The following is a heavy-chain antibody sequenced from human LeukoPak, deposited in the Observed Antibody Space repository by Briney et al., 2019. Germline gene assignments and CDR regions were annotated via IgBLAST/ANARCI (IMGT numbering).Heavy chain of an antibody. CDR1: GYSFTSYW. V-gene: IGHV5-51*01. D-gene: IGHD2-21*02. CDR3: ARVECGGDCFSDAFDI. CDR2: IYPDDSDT. Sequence: GESLKISCKGSGYSFTSYWIGWVRQMPGKGLEWMAIIYPDDSDTRYSPSFQGQVTISADKSISTAYLQWSSLKASDTAMYYCARVECGGDCFSDAFDIWGQGTMVTVSS. J-gene: IGHJ3*02.